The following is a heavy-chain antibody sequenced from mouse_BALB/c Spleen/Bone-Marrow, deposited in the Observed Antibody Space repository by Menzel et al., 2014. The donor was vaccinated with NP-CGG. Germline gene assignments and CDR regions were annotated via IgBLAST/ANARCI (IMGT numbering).Heavy chain of an antibody. D-gene: IGHD4-1*02. CDR3: ALNWDSAY. CDR2: IYNGGTYA. Sequence: EVKLVESGGDLVKPGGSLKLSCAASGFTFSSYGMAWVRQTPDKRLEWVATIYNGGTYAYYPDSVKGRFTISRDNAKNTLYQQRSSLKSEDTAMYYCALNWDSAYWGQGTLVTVSA. V-gene: IGHV5-6*01. J-gene: IGHJ3*01. CDR1: GFTFSSYG.